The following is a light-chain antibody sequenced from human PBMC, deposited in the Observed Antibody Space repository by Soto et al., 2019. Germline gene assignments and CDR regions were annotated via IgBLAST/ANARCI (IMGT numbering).Light chain of an antibody. CDR1: SSDVGDSNY. V-gene: IGLV2-14*03. J-gene: IGLJ1*01. CDR2: DVS. CDR3: TSYTSSSTPLYV. Sequence: QSALTQPASVSGSPGQSITISCTGTSSDVGDSNYVSWYQHHPGKAPKVIIYDVSNRPSGVSNRVSGSKSGNTASLAISGLQAEDEADYYCTSYTSSSTPLYVFGTGTKLTVL.